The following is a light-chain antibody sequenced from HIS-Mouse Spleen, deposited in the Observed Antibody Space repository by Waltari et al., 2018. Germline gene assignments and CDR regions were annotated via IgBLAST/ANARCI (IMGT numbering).Light chain of an antibody. CDR1: VLAKKS. Sequence: SYELTQPSSVSVSPGQTARITCAGDVLAKKSARGFQQKPGQAPVLVIYKDSERPSGIPERFSGSSSGTTVTLTISGAQVEDEADYYCYSAADNNRPWVFGGGTKLTVL. J-gene: IGLJ3*02. CDR3: YSAADNNRPWV. V-gene: IGLV3-27*01. CDR2: KDS.